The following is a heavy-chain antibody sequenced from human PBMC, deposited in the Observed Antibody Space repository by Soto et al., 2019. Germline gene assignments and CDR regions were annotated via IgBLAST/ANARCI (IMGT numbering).Heavy chain of an antibody. CDR2: IIPIFGTA. J-gene: IGHJ6*02. CDR3: ARVGSMITFGGVIAPYYYGMDV. CDR1: GGTFSSYA. Sequence: SVKVSCKASGGTFSSYAISWVRQAPGQGLEWMGGIIPIFGTANYAQKFQGRVTITADESTSTAYMELSSLRSEDTAVYYCARVGSMITFGGVIAPYYYGMDVWGHGNTVT. V-gene: IGHV1-69*13. D-gene: IGHD3-16*01.